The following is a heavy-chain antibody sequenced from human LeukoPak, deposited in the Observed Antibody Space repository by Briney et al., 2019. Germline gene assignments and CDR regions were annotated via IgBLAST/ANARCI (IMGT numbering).Heavy chain of an antibody. V-gene: IGHV3-53*01. CDR2: IYSGGST. CDR3: ARGGHRQQQLDY. CDR1: GFTVSTNY. J-gene: IGHJ4*02. Sequence: GGSLRLSCAASGFTVSTNYMSWVRQAPGKGLEWFSVIYSGGSTSYAASVKGRFTISRDNSKDTLYLQMNSLRAEDTAVYYCARGGHRQQQLDYWGQGTLVTVSS. D-gene: IGHD6-13*01.